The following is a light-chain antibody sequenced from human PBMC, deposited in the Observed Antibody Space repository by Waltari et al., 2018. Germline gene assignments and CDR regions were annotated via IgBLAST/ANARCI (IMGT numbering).Light chain of an antibody. CDR3: CSYAGGRPHVV. CDR2: EGT. V-gene: IGLV2-23*01. Sequence: QSALTQPASVSGSPGQSITISCTGTSRDVGNYKLVSWYQQPPGKAPKLMIYEGTKRPSGVSNRFSGSKSGNTASLTISGLQAEDEAHYYCCSYAGGRPHVVFGGGTQLTVL. CDR1: SRDVGNYKL. J-gene: IGLJ2*01.